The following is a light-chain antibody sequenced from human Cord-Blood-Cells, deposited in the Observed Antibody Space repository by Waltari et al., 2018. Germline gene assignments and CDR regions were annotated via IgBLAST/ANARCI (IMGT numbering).Light chain of an antibody. J-gene: IGKJ1*01. V-gene: IGKV1-39*01. Sequence: DIQMTQSPSSLSASVGDRVTITCRASQSIGSSLYWYKQKPGKAPKLLMDAATSLQSGVPSRFSCSRSWTDFTLTISILKPEYFATYYFQQSYSTPWTFGQGTKVEIK. CDR3: QQSYSTPWT. CDR2: AAT. CDR1: QSIGSS.